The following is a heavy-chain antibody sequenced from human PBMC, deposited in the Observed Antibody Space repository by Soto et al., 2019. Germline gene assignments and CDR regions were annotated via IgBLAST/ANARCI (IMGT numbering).Heavy chain of an antibody. CDR1: GFTFTNYA. CDR2: IGGSGAST. V-gene: IGHV3-23*01. D-gene: IGHD3-3*01. CDR3: ATDHTDVLQFLECLLYEDY. J-gene: IGHJ4*02. Sequence: EVQLLESGGGLVQPGGSLRLSCAASGFTFTNYAMSWFRQAPGKGLEWVSTIGGSGASTYYADSVKGRFTISRGNSKNTLYLQMHSLRFEDTAVYYCATDHTDVLQFLECLLYEDYWGQGTLVTVSS.